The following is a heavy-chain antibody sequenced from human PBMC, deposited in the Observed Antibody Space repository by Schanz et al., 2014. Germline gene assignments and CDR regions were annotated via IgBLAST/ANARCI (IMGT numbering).Heavy chain of an antibody. CDR1: GFTFSSYG. D-gene: IGHD3-3*01. CDR3: AKIWKAHHLTGRPGWSDGMDV. Sequence: QVQLVESGGGVVQPGRSLRLSCAASGFTFSSYGMHWVRQAPGKGLEWVAVIWYDGNNKFYADSVKGRFIISRDNSKNTVFLQMNSLRVEDTAIYYCAKIWKAHHLTGRPGWSDGMDVWGQGTAV. J-gene: IGHJ6*02. CDR2: IWYDGNNK. V-gene: IGHV3-33*06.